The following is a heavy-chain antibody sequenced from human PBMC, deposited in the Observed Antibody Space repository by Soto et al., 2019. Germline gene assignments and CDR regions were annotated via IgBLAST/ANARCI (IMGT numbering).Heavy chain of an antibody. CDR3: ARTAAAGKYYYGMDV. CDR2: IYPGDSDT. CDR1: GYTFINYW. Sequence: LKISCKASGYTFINYWINWVRQTPGKGLELMGIIYPGDSDTRYSPSFQGQVTISADKSISTAYLQWSSLKASDTAMYYCARTAAAGKYYYGMDVWGQGTTVTVSS. D-gene: IGHD6-13*01. J-gene: IGHJ6*02. V-gene: IGHV5-51*01.